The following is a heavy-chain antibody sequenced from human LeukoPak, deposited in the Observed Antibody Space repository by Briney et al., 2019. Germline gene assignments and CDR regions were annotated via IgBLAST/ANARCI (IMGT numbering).Heavy chain of an antibody. CDR2: INPNSGGT. CDR3: ARVRGYCSGDKCSTPFDY. D-gene: IGHD2-15*01. CDR1: EYTFTGYY. J-gene: IGHJ4*02. V-gene: IGHV1-2*02. Sequence: ASVKVSCKASEYTFTGYYMHWVRQAPGQGLEWMGWINPNSGGTKYAQKFQGRVTMTRDTSISTAYMELSSLRSDDTAVYYCARVRGYCSGDKCSTPFDYWGQGILVTVSS.